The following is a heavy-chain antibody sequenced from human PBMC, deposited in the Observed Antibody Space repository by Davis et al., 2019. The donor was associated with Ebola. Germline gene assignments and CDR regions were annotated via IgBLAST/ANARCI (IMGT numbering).Heavy chain of an antibody. CDR3: TRLPQPYCSSTSCYHAFDI. CDR1: GITFSDHY. CDR2: IRNKANTYTI. V-gene: IGHV3-72*01. Sequence: GESLKISCAAPGITFSDHYMDWVRQGPGKGLEWVARIRNKANTYTIEYAASVKGRFTISRDDSRNSLYLQMNSLNTDDTAVYYCTRLPQPYCSSTSCYHAFDIWGQGTMVTVSS. D-gene: IGHD2-2*01. J-gene: IGHJ3*02.